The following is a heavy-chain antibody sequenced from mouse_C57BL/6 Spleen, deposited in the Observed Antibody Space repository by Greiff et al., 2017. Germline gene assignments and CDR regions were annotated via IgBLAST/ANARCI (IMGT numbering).Heavy chain of an antibody. CDR2: IYPRDGST. Sequence: QVQLKQSGPELVKPGASVKLSCKASGYTFKSYDINWVKQRPGQGLEWIGWIYPRDGSTKYNERFKGKATLTVDTSSSTAYMELHSLTSEDSAVYFCARCGNYDYFDYWGQGTTLTVSS. CDR1: GYTFKSYD. J-gene: IGHJ2*01. V-gene: IGHV1-85*01. CDR3: ARCGNYDYFDY. D-gene: IGHD2-1*01.